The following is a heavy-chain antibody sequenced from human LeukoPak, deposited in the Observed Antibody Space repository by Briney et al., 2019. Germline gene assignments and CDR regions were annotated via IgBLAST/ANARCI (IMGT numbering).Heavy chain of an antibody. CDR3: AKNIIAATGMMDY. D-gene: IGHD6-13*01. V-gene: IGHV3-23*01. Sequence: QPGGSLRLSCAASGFTFSSYAMSWVRQAPGKGLEWVSVISGSGGDTYYADSVKGRFTISRDNSKNTLYLQMNTLRAEDTAVYYCAKNIIAATGMMDYWGQGTLVTASS. CDR2: ISGSGGDT. CDR1: GFTFSSYA. J-gene: IGHJ4*02.